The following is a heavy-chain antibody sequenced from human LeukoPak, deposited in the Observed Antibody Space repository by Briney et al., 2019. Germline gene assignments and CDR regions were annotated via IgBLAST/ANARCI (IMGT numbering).Heavy chain of an antibody. V-gene: IGHV3-48*01. J-gene: IGHJ4*02. CDR1: APTFSSYC. CDR3: ARSRGTTNPYGEFDY. CDR2: MSTSSRPI. D-gene: IGHD4-17*01. Sequence: GGSQSLSWVPSAPTFSSYCANCARQPPGKWLEWVSYMSTSSRPIYSVDSVKGGFTISRDNAMNSLYLQKKSLRAEDTAVYYCARSRGTTNPYGEFDYWGQGTLGSVSS.